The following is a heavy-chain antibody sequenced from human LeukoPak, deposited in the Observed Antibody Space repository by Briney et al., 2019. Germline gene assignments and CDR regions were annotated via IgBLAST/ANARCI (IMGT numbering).Heavy chain of an antibody. J-gene: IGHJ6*02. CDR2: IYYSGST. Sequence: SETLSLTCTVSGGSISSYYWSWIRQPPGKGLEWIGYIYYSGSTNYNPSLESRVTISVDTSKNQFSLKLSSVTAADTAVYYCARGQKGGSGWVYYYYYYGMDVWGQGTTVTVSS. V-gene: IGHV4-59*01. D-gene: IGHD6-19*01. CDR1: GGSISSYY. CDR3: ARGQKGGSGWVYYYYYYGMDV.